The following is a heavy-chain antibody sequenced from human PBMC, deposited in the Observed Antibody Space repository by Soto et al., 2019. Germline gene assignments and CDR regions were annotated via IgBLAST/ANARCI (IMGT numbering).Heavy chain of an antibody. CDR2: ISYDGSNK. D-gene: IGHD3-3*01. J-gene: IGHJ4*02. V-gene: IGHV3-30-3*01. Sequence: GGSLRLSCAASGFTFSSYAMHWVRQAPGKGLEWVAVISYDGSNKYYADSVKGRFTISRDNSKNTLYLQMNSLRAEDTAVYYRARDCVFGVVITHPLFDYWGQGTLVTVSS. CDR1: GFTFSSYA. CDR3: ARDCVFGVVITHPLFDY.